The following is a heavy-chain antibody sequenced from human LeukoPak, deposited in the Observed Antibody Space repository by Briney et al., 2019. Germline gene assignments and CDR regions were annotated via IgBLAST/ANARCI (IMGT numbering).Heavy chain of an antibody. V-gene: IGHV4-59*01. Sequence: SETLSLTCTVSGGSISSYYWSWIRQPPGKGLEWIGYIYYSGSTNYNPPLKSRVTISVDTSKNQFSLKLSSVTAADTAVYYCARGARHLSSIAARSYAFDIWGQGTMVTVSS. CDR3: ARGARHLSSIAARSYAFDI. CDR2: IYYSGST. D-gene: IGHD6-6*01. J-gene: IGHJ3*02. CDR1: GGSISSYY.